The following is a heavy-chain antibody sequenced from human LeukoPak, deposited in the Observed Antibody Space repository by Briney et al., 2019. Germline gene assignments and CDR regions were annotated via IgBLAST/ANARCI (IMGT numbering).Heavy chain of an antibody. CDR3: ARGAWSYGGPLFDY. CDR2: IYYSGST. V-gene: IGHV4-59*01. Sequence: SETLSLTCTVSGGSISSYYWSWIRQPPGKGLEWIGYIYYSGSTNYNPSLKSRVTISVDTSKNQFSLKLSSVTAADTAVYYCARGAWSYGGPLFDYWGQGTLVTVSS. CDR1: GGSISSYY. D-gene: IGHD4-23*01. J-gene: IGHJ4*02.